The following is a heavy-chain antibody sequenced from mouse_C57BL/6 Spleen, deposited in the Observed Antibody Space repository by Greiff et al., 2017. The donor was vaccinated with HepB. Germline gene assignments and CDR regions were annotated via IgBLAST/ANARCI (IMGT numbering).Heavy chain of an antibody. CDR1: GYTFTDYY. J-gene: IGHJ3*01. CDR2: IYPGSGNT. V-gene: IGHV1-76*01. CDR3: AREGDDYAWFAY. D-gene: IGHD2-4*01. Sequence: QVQLQQSGAELVRPGASVKLSCKASGYTFTDYYINWVKQRPGQGLEWIARIYPGSGNTYYNEKFKGKATLTAEKSSSTAYMQLSSLTSEDSAVYFCAREGDDYAWFAYWGQGTLVTVSA.